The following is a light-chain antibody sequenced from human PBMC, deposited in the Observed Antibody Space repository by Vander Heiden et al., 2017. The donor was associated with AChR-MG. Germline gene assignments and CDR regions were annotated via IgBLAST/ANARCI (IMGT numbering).Light chain of an antibody. V-gene: IGLV1-40*01. CDR1: SSNIGAGYD. Sequence: QSVLTQPPPVSGAPGQRVTISCTGSSSNIGAGYDVHWYQQIPGTAPKLLIFANNNRPSGVPDRFSGFKSGTSASLAITGLQAEDEAVYYCQSYDSGLSGSGVFGGGTTLTVL. J-gene: IGLJ3*02. CDR3: QSYDSGLSGSGV. CDR2: ANN.